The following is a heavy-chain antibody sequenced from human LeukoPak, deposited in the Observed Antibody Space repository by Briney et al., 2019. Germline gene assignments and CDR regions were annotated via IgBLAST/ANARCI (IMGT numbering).Heavy chain of an antibody. CDR3: ARGPSGYHNT. CDR2: ISTSSSYI. J-gene: IGHJ4*02. CDR1: GFTFSSYS. Sequence: GGSLRLSCAASGFTFSSYSMNWVRQAPGKGLEWVSSISTSSSYIYYADSVKGRFTISRDNAKNTLYLQMNSLRAEDTAVYYCARGPSGYHNTGGQGTLVTVSS. D-gene: IGHD5-12*01. V-gene: IGHV3-21*01.